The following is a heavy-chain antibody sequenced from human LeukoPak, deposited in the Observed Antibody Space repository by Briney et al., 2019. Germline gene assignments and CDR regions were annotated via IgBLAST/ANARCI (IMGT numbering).Heavy chain of an antibody. D-gene: IGHD3-22*01. Sequence: KSGGSLRLSCAASGFTFSDYYMSWIRQAPGKGLEWVSYISSSSSYTNYADSVKGRFTISRDNSKNTLSLQMNSLRAEDTAVYYCAKDSSAYYRYFDYWGQGTLVIVSS. J-gene: IGHJ4*02. CDR2: ISSSSSYT. V-gene: IGHV3-11*06. CDR3: AKDSSAYYRYFDY. CDR1: GFTFSDYY.